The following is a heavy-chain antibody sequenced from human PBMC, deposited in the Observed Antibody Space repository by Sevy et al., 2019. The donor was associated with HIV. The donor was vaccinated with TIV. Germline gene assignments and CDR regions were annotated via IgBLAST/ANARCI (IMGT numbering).Heavy chain of an antibody. V-gene: IGHV1-69*13. Sequence: ASVKVSCKASGGTLTNYAISWVRQAPGQGLEWMGEIVPVFGTSHHARSFQGRVTITADESTGPAYMELRSLRSEDTAVYYCTSGADCSNGVCYPRGFDPWGQGTLVTVSS. J-gene: IGHJ5*02. CDR2: IVPVFGTS. CDR1: GGTLTNYA. CDR3: TSGADCSNGVCYPRGFDP. D-gene: IGHD2-8*01.